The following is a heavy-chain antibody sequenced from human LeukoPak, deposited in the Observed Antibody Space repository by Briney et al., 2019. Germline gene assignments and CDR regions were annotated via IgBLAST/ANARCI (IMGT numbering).Heavy chain of an antibody. V-gene: IGHV3-30*02. CDR3: ASNPAGPTVASGDY. D-gene: IGHD4-23*01. CDR1: GFNFVNYP. J-gene: IGHJ4*02. CDR2: IRYDGSNK. Sequence: PGRSLRLSCAASGFNFVNYPLHWVRQAPGKGLEWVAFIRYDGSNKYYADSVKGRFTISRDNSKNTLYLQMNSLRAEDTAVYYCASNPAGPTVASGDYWGQGTLVTVSS.